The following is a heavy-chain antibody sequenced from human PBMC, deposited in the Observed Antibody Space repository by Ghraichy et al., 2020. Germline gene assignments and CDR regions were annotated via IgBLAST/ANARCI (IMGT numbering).Heavy chain of an antibody. V-gene: IGHV4-34*01. CDR1: GGSFSGYY. CDR3: ARGRRNYYDSSGYYFGY. CDR2: INHSGST. D-gene: IGHD3-22*01. J-gene: IGHJ4*02. Sequence: SETLSLTCAVYGGSFSGYYWSWIRQPPGKGLELIGEINHSGSTNYNPSLKSRVTISVDTSKNQFSLKLSSVTAADTAVYYCARGRRNYYDSSGYYFGYWGQGILVTVS.